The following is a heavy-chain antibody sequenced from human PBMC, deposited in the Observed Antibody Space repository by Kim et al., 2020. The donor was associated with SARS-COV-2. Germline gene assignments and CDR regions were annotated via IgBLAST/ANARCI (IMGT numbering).Heavy chain of an antibody. CDR3: AKDSCGGDCYGWFDP. CDR1: GFTLSSYA. Sequence: GGSLRLSCAASGFTLSSYAMTWVRQAPGKGLEWVSGISGSGGNRYYADSVKGRFTVSRDNSKNTLFLQMNSLRAEDTAVYYCAKDSCGGDCYGWFDPWGQGTLVTVSS. J-gene: IGHJ5*02. V-gene: IGHV3-23*01. CDR2: ISGSGGNR. D-gene: IGHD2-21*01.